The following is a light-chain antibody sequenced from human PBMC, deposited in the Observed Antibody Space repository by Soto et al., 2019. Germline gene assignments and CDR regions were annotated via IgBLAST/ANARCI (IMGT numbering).Light chain of an antibody. V-gene: IGKV3-11*01. CDR3: HHRSDWAPLCT. J-gene: IGKJ2*02. Sequence: EIVLTPSAATPAQFPGENATLSCRASDTISIQLAWHQQKPGQAPPLLMSPASHTVTGLSPRFSGSASRTAFPLIISRLVPADFEVYFCHHRSDWAPLCTFCQGPEVDI. CDR2: PAS. CDR1: DTISIQ.